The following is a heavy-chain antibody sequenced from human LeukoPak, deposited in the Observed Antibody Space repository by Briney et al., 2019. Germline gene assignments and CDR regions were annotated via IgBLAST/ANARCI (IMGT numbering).Heavy chain of an antibody. D-gene: IGHD3-22*01. J-gene: IGHJ4*02. Sequence: SETLSLTCSVSGGSINNYYWSWIRQAAGKGLEWIGRICTSGSTNYNPSLKSRVTMSLDTSKNQFSLKLSSVTAADTAVYYCARGGLYYDSSRIDYWGQGTLVTVSS. V-gene: IGHV4-4*07. CDR3: ARGGLYYDSSRIDY. CDR2: ICTSGST. CDR1: GGSINNYY.